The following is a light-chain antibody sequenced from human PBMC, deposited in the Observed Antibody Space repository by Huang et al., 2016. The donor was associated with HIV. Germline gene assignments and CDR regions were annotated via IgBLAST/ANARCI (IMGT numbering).Light chain of an antibody. CDR1: RSISSG. V-gene: IGKV1-5*03. J-gene: IGKJ1*01. CDR2: KAS. Sequence: DIQMTQSPSTLSASVGDRVTITCRASRSISSGLAWYQQKPGKAPKLLIYKASSLESGVPSRFSGSGSGTEFTLTISSLQPDDFATYYCQQYNSYSWTFGQGTKVEIK. CDR3: QQYNSYSWT.